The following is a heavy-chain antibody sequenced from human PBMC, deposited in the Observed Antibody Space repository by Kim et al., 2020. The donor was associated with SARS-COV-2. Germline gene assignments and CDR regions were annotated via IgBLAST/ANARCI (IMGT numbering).Heavy chain of an antibody. D-gene: IGHD1-7*01. J-gene: IGHJ3*02. V-gene: IGHV1-69*01. CDR3: ATRLELADAFDI. Sequence: NYEQKFQGRVTITADESTSTAYMELSSLRSEDTAVYYCATRLELADAFDIWGQGTMVTVSS.